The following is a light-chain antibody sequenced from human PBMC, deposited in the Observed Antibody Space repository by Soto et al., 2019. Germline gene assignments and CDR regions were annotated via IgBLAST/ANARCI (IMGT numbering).Light chain of an antibody. CDR2: DAS. V-gene: IGKV3-11*01. CDR1: QSISTY. J-gene: IGKJ4*01. CDR3: QQRSSWLT. Sequence: EIVLTQSPATLSLSPGESATLSCRASQSISTYLAWYQQKPGQAPRLLIYDASNRATGIPARFSGIGSGTDFTLTISSLEPEDFAVCYCQQRSSWLTFGGGTKVESK.